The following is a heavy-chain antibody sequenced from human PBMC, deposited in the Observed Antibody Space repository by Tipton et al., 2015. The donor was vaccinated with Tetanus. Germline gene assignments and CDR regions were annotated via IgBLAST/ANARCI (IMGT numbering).Heavy chain of an antibody. D-gene: IGHD2-15*01. CDR2: IYYSGST. CDR3: ARQADNWFDP. CDR1: GGSITSGTYY. Sequence: TLSLTCTVSGGSITSGTYYWGWIRQPPGKGLEWIGYIYYSGSTYYNSPLKSRVTISLDTSKNQFSLKMTSVTAADTAVYYCARQADNWFDPWGQGILVAVSS. J-gene: IGHJ5*02. V-gene: IGHV4-39*01.